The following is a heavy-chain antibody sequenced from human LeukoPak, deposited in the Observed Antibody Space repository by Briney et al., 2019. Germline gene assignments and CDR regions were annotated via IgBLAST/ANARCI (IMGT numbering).Heavy chain of an antibody. V-gene: IGHV3-64D*06. D-gene: IGHD6-19*01. CDR1: GFTFSSYA. CDR3: VKDEWRIAVAQFDY. Sequence: GGSLRLSCSASGFTFSSYAMHWVRQAPGKGLEYVSAISSNGGSTYYADAVKGRFTISRDNSKNTLYLQMSSLRAEDTAVYYCVKDEWRIAVAQFDYWGQGTLVTVSS. J-gene: IGHJ4*02. CDR2: ISSNGGST.